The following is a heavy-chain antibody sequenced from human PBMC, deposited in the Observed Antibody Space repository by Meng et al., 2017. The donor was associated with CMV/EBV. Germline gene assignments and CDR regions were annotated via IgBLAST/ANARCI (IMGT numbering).Heavy chain of an antibody. D-gene: IGHD6-13*01. V-gene: IGHV1-69*05. J-gene: IGHJ6*02. Sequence: SVKVSCKASGYTFTSYGISWVRQAPGQGLEWMGGIIPIFGTANYAQKFQGRVTITTDESTSTAYMELSSLRSEDTAVYYCAVPDTNSSTPNYYYYGMDVWGQGTTVTVSS. CDR2: IIPIFGTA. CDR1: GYTFTSYG. CDR3: AVPDTNSSTPNYYYYGMDV.